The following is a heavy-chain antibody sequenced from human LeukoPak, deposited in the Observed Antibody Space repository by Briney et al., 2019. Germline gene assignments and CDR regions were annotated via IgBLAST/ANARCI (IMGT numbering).Heavy chain of an antibody. J-gene: IGHJ4*02. Sequence: PGRSLRLSRAASGFTFSSYGMHWVRQAPGKGLEWVAVISYDGSNKYYADSVKGRFTISRDNSKNTLYLQMNSLRAEDTAVYYCAKGIAAAGFYYFDYWGQGTLVTVSS. CDR1: GFTFSSYG. V-gene: IGHV3-30*18. D-gene: IGHD6-13*01. CDR2: ISYDGSNK. CDR3: AKGIAAAGFYYFDY.